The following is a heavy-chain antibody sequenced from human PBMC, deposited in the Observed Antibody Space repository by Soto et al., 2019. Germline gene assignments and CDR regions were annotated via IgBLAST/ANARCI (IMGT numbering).Heavy chain of an antibody. V-gene: IGHV3-30-3*01. CDR2: ISYDGGNK. J-gene: IGHJ1*01. CDR3: ARSHRAYIYGDGEY. Sequence: QVQLVESGGGVVQPGTSLRLSCAATGFTFNSYAFHWVRQAPGKGLQWVAVISYDGGNKTYADSVRGRFTVSRDNSKNTLHLQMNSLRAEDTAVYYCARSHRAYIYGDGEYWGQGALVTVSS. D-gene: IGHD5-18*01. CDR1: GFTFNSYA.